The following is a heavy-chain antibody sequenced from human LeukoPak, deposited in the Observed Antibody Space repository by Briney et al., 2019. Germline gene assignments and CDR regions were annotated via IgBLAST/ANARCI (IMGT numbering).Heavy chain of an antibody. J-gene: IGHJ4*02. CDR3: ARSGRNLLRYYFDY. Sequence: PSETLSLTCAVCGGSFSGYFWSYIRQPPGKGLEWLGEISHSGSTNYSPSLKSRVTISVDTSKNQFSLKLSSVTAADTAVYYCARSGRNLLRYYFDYWGQGTLVTVSS. D-gene: IGHD1-1*01. CDR2: ISHSGST. V-gene: IGHV4-34*01. CDR1: GGSFSGYF.